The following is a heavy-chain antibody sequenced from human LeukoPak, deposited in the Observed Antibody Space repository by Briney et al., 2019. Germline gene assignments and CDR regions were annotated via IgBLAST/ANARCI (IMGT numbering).Heavy chain of an antibody. D-gene: IGHD4-17*01. Sequence: ASVRVSCKASGYPFTSYSINWLRQAPGQGLEYMGWIDTNTGNPRYVQGFAGRFVFSLDTSVSTAYLQIGSLTTEDQAVYYCARASERTTDQAFDIWGQGTMVTVSS. CDR3: ARASERTTDQAFDI. CDR1: GYPFTSYS. V-gene: IGHV7-4-1*01. J-gene: IGHJ3*02. CDR2: IDTNTGNP.